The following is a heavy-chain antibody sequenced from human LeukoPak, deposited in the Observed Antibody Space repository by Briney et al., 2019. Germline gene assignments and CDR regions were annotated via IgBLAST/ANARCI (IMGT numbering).Heavy chain of an antibody. Sequence: GGSLRLSCAASGFTLSSYWMSWVRQAPGKGLEWVANIKQDGSEKYYVDSVKGRFTISRDNAKNSLYLQMNSLRAEDTAVYYCARETGTSYYFDYWGQGTLVTVSS. J-gene: IGHJ4*02. CDR2: IKQDGSEK. CDR1: GFTLSSYW. CDR3: ARETGTSYYFDY. D-gene: IGHD1-7*01. V-gene: IGHV3-7*01.